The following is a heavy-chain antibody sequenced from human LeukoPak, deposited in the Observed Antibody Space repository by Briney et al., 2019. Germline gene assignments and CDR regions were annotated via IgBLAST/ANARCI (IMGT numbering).Heavy chain of an antibody. CDR2: ISSSSSYK. CDR3: ARANDNYSYYYMDV. CDR1: GFTFSSYS. J-gene: IGHJ6*03. Sequence: PGGSLRLSCAASGFTFSSYSMSWVRQAPGKGLEWVSSISSSSSYKYYADSVKGRFTISRDNAKNSLYLQMNSLRAEDTAVYYCARANDNYSYYYMDVWGKGTTVTISS. V-gene: IGHV3-21*01. D-gene: IGHD3-9*01.